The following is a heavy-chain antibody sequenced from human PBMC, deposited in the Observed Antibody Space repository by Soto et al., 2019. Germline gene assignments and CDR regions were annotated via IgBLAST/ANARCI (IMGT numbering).Heavy chain of an antibody. J-gene: IGHJ6*02. D-gene: IGHD1-26*01. CDR2: ISYDGSNK. V-gene: IGHV3-30-3*01. Sequence: PGGSLRLSCAASGFTFSSYAMHWVRQAPGKGLEWVAVISYDGSNKYYADSVKGRFTISRDNSKNTLYLQMNSLRAEDTAVYYCARKRVIVGATPYYYYGMDVWGQGTTVTVS. CDR1: GFTFSSYA. CDR3: ARKRVIVGATPYYYYGMDV.